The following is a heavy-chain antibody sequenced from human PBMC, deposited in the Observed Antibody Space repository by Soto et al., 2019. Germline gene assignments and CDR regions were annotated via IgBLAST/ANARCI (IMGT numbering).Heavy chain of an antibody. CDR2: ISIDGTRT. D-gene: IGHD2-8*01. J-gene: IGHJ5*02. Sequence: GGSMILSCVSSGFSIYIYFIHLVRQTPGKGLQWVAVISIDGTRTYYADSVKGRFTVSRDNSKNTQYLQMYGLTIDYTALYYCVRDLGSSVLDPWGQGSLVTVSS. CDR1: GFSIYIYF. CDR3: VRDLGSSVLDP. V-gene: IGHV3-30*01.